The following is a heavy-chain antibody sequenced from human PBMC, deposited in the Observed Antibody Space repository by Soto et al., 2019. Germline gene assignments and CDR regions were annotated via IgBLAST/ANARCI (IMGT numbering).Heavy chain of an antibody. CDR3: AKDIVYDSFRYFDY. V-gene: IGHV3-9*01. Sequence: EVQLVESGGGLVQPGRSPRLSCAASGFTFDDYAMHWVRQAPGKGLEWVSGISWNSGSIGYADSVKGRFTISRDNAKNSLYLQMNSLRAEDTALYYCAKDIVYDSFRYFDYWGQGTLVTVSS. J-gene: IGHJ4*02. CDR2: ISWNSGSI. D-gene: IGHD3-22*01. CDR1: GFTFDDYA.